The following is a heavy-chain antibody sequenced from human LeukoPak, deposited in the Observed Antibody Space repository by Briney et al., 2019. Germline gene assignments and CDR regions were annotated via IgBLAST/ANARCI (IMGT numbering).Heavy chain of an antibody. CDR2: IYHSGST. J-gene: IGHJ4*02. V-gene: IGHV4-4*02. Sequence: SVTLSLTCAVSGGSISRSNWWSWVRQPPGKGLEWIGEIYHSGSTNYNPSLKSRVNISVDKSKNQFSLKLSSVTAADTAVYYCARALTTVTQYYFDYWGQGTLVTVSS. CDR3: ARALTTVTQYYFDY. D-gene: IGHD4-17*01. CDR1: GGSISRSNW.